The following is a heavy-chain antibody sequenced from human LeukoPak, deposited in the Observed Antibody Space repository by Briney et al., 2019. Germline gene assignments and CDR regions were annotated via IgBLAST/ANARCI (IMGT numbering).Heavy chain of an antibody. J-gene: IGHJ4*02. CDR2: ISGSGGST. Sequence: GGSLRLSSAASGFTFRSYAMIWVRQAPGKGLEWVSAISGSGGSTYYADSVQGRFTISRDNSKNTLYLQMNSLRAEDTAVYYCAKSVTAYYNVGCDYWGQGTLVTVSS. D-gene: IGHD3-9*01. V-gene: IGHV3-23*01. CDR1: GFTFRSYA. CDR3: AKSVTAYYNVGCDY.